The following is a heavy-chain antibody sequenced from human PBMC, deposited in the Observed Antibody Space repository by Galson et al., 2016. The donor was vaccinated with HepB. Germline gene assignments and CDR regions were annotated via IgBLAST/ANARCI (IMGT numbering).Heavy chain of an antibody. V-gene: IGHV3-30*03. Sequence: SLRLSCAASGIPFSISGMHWVRQAPGKGLEWVALISYDGSYSSYADSVKGRFSISRDDSKNTLSLQMDNLRAEDTALYYCARPAAATTRLFFYFDSWGQGTLVTVSS. CDR2: ISYDGSYS. CDR3: ARPAAATTRLFFYFDS. J-gene: IGHJ4*02. CDR1: GIPFSISG. D-gene: IGHD6-13*01.